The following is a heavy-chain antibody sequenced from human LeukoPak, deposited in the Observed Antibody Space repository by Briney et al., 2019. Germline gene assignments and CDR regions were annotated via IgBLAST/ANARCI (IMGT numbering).Heavy chain of an antibody. V-gene: IGHV3-21*01. CDR1: GFTFSSYT. CDR3: ARDRSDGYNKNDF. D-gene: IGHD5-24*01. J-gene: IGHJ4*02. CDR2: ITSSSSYI. Sequence: GGSLRLSCAASGFTFSSYTMNWVRQAPGKVPEWVSSITSSSSYIYYADSVKGRFTISRDNGKNSLYLQMNSLRAEDTAVYFCARDRSDGYNKNDFWGQGTLVTVSS.